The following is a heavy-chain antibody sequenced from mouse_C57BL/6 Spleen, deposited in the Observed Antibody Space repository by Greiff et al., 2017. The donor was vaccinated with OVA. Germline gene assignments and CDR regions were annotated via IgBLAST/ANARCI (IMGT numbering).Heavy chain of an antibody. CDR1: GYTFTSYW. D-gene: IGHD1-1*01. V-gene: IGHV1-69*01. Sequence: QVQLQQPGAELVMPGASVKLSCKASGYTFTSYWMHWVKQRPGQGLEWIGEIDPSDSYTNYNQKFKGKSTLTVDKSSSTAYMQLSSLTSEDSAVYYCARRGYDGSSWYFDVWGTGTTVTVSS. CDR2: IDPSDSYT. J-gene: IGHJ1*03. CDR3: ARRGYDGSSWYFDV.